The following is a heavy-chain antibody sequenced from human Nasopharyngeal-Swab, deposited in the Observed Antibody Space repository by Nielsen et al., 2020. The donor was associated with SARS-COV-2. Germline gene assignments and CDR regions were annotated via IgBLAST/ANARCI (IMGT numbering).Heavy chain of an antibody. Sequence: GESLKISCTGFGYSFANYWIGWVRQMPGKGLEWMGSIYPGNSDTRYNPAFHGRVTISADKSINTAYLQWTSLRASDTAVYYCARRAARDGYNYEVDPWGQGTLVTVSS. D-gene: IGHD5-24*01. J-gene: IGHJ5*02. CDR3: ARRAARDGYNYEVDP. V-gene: IGHV5-51*01. CDR1: GYSFANYW. CDR2: IYPGNSDT.